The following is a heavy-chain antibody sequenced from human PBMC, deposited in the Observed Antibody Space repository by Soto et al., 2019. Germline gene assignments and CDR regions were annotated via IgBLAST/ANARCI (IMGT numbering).Heavy chain of an antibody. CDR3: AREYTYGSNFFDC. CDR2: VSHSGST. V-gene: IGHV4-31*03. J-gene: IGHJ4*02. Sequence: QVRLQESGPGLVKPSQTLSLTCTVSGGSISSAAYYSSWIRQHPGKGLEWIGYVSHSGSTYYNPSLKSRVIISVDTSKNQFSLSLTSVTAADTAVYYCAREYTYGSNFFDCWGQGALVTVSS. D-gene: IGHD5-18*01. CDR1: GGSISSAAYY.